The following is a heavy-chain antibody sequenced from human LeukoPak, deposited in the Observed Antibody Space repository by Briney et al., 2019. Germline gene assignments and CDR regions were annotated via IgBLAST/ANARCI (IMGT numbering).Heavy chain of an antibody. D-gene: IGHD2-2*01. CDR1: GFTFSSYA. CDR3: AKVGYPGNDY. Sequence: GGSLRLSCAASGFTFSSYAMSWVRQAPGKGLEWVPAISGSGGSTYYADSVKGRFTISRDNSKNTLYLQMNSLGADDTAVYYCAKVGYPGNDYWGQGTLVTVSS. J-gene: IGHJ4*02. CDR2: ISGSGGST. V-gene: IGHV3-23*01.